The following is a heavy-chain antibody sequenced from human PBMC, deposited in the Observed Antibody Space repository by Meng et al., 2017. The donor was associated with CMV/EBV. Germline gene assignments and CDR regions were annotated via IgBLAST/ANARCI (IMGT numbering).Heavy chain of an antibody. CDR1: GFTFSSYG. D-gene: IGHD1-7*01. CDR2: IRYDVSNK. CDR3: AKVLSNWNYLGAFDY. J-gene: IGHJ4*02. V-gene: IGHV3-30*02. Sequence: GGSLRLSCAASGFTFSSYGMHWVRQAPGKGLEWVAFIRYDVSNKYYADSVKGRFTISRDNSKNTLYLQMNSLRAEDTAVYYCAKVLSNWNYLGAFDYWGQGTLVTVSS.